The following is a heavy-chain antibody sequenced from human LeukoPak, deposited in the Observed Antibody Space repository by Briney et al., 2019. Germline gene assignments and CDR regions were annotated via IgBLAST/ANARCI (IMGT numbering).Heavy chain of an antibody. CDR3: ARDQEVGGTISGWFDP. Sequence: KSSETLSLTCAVYGGSFSGYYWSWIRQPPGKGLEWIGDINHYGSTHYNPSLKSRVSISVGTSKNQFFLELSSVTAADTAVYYCARDQEVGGTISGWFDPWGQGTLVTVSS. V-gene: IGHV4-34*01. J-gene: IGHJ5*02. CDR1: GGSFSGYY. CDR2: INHYGST. D-gene: IGHD1-7*01.